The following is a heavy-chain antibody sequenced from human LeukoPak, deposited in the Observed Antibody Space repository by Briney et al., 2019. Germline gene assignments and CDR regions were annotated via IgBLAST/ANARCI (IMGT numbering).Heavy chain of an antibody. J-gene: IGHJ4*02. CDR3: ARERRNWNYYYFDY. Sequence: SETLSLTCTVSGGSISSYYWSWIRQPAGKGLEWIGRIYTSGSTNYNPSLKSRVTMSVDTSKNQFSLKLSSVTAADTAVHYCARERRNWNYYYFDYWGQGTLVTVSS. CDR2: IYTSGST. CDR1: GGSISSYY. V-gene: IGHV4-4*07. D-gene: IGHD1-7*01.